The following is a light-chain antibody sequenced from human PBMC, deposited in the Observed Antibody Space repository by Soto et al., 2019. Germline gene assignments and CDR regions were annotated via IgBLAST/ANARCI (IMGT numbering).Light chain of an antibody. CDR3: QQYNEWPPIFT. CDR2: AAS. CDR1: QSISSN. V-gene: IGKV3D-15*01. Sequence: EIVMTQSPATLSVSPGERATLSCRASQSISSNLAWYLQKPGQAPRLLIYAASTRATGIPARFSGSGSGTAFSLTISSLQSEDFAVYYCQQYNEWPPIFTFGPGTKVDIK. J-gene: IGKJ3*01.